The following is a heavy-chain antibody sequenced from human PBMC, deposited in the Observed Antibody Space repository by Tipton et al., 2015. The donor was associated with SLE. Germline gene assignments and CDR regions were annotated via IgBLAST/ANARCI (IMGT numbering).Heavy chain of an antibody. CDR1: GGSFSGYY. V-gene: IGHV4-34*01. Sequence: TLSLTCAVYGGSFSGYYWSWIRQPPGKGLEWIGEINYSGSTNYNPSLKSRVTISVDTSKNQFSLKLSSVTAADTAVYYCAIIGWQLEFDAFDIWGQGTMVTVSS. CDR2: INYSGST. D-gene: IGHD6-13*01. J-gene: IGHJ3*02. CDR3: AIIGWQLEFDAFDI.